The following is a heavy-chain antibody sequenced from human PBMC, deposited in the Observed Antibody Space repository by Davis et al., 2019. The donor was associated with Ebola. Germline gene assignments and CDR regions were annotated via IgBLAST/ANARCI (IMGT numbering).Heavy chain of an antibody. J-gene: IGHJ4*02. D-gene: IGHD2/OR15-2a*01. V-gene: IGHV5-51*01. CDR3: ARQESLYGSSDY. CDR2: IYPGDSDT. Sequence: PGGSLRLSCKGSGYSFTSYWIGWVRQTPAKGLEWMGIIYPGDSDTRYSPSFEGQVTISVDRSISTAYLQWSSLKASDIAMYYCARQESLYGSSDYWGQGTLVTVSS. CDR1: GYSFTSYW.